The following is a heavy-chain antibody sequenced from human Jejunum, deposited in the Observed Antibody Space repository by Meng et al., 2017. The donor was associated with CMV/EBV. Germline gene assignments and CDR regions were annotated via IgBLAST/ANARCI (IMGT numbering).Heavy chain of an antibody. D-gene: IGHD2-8*01. CDR3: ARTTLDCTNGVCYEY. CDR1: YPFTSYG. CDR2: ISGYNGET. V-gene: IGHV1-18*04. Sequence: YPFTSYGIGWLRRAPGQGFEWMAWISGYNGETTYSQRFQGRVTTTTDTSTNTAYMELMSLKSDDTAVYYCARTTLDCTNGVCYEYWGQGTLVTVSS. J-gene: IGHJ4*02.